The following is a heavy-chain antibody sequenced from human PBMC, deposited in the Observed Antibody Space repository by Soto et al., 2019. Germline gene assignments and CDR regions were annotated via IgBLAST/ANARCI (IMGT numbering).Heavy chain of an antibody. CDR3: AADPAYSSSWYGMDV. CDR2: IVVGSGNT. Sequence: ASVKVSCKASGFTFTSSAVQWVRQARGQRLEWIGWIVVGSGNTNYAQKFQERVTITRDMSTSTAYMGLSSLRSEDTAVYYCAADPAYSSSWYGMDVWGQGTKVTV. J-gene: IGHJ6*02. CDR1: GFTFTSSA. V-gene: IGHV1-58*01. D-gene: IGHD6-13*01.